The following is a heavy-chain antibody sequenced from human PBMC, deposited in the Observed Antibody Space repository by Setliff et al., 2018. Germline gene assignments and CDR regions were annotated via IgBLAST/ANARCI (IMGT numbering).Heavy chain of an antibody. CDR1: GFVVSNNE. CDR3: AKDGVGPTFTYFFDY. D-gene: IGHD1-26*01. CDR2: TYTNGAT. J-gene: IGHJ4*02. Sequence: QSGGSLRLSCAASGFVVSNNEMSWVRQAPGKGLEWVSVTYTNGATNYADSVKGRFIISRDNSKNTLFLQMNSLRVDDTAIYYCAKDGVGPTFTYFFDYWGQGSQVTVSS. V-gene: IGHV3-53*01.